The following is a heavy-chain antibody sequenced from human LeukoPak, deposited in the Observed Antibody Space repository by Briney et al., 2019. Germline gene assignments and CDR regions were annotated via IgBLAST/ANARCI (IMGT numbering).Heavy chain of an antibody. CDR1: GFTFGNYA. CDR3: ARAGIVATLVAYNWVNWFDP. CDR2: ISGISGSTT. D-gene: IGHD5-12*01. V-gene: IGHV3-23*01. J-gene: IGHJ5*02. Sequence: AGGSLRLSCAASGFTFGNYAMRWVRQAPGKGLEWVAAISGISGSTTIYAGSAKGRFTVSRDNSKSTLYLQMNSLRDEDTAVYYCARAGIVATLVAYNWVNWFDPWGQGTLVSVSS.